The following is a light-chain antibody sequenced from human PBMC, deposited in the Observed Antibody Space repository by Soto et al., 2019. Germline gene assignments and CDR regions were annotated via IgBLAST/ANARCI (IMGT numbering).Light chain of an antibody. J-gene: IGKJ5*01. Sequence: DIQMTHSPSSLSASVGDRVTITFRASQSISTYLNWYHQKPGKAPKLLIYAAFSLQSGVPSRFSGIGSGTEFTLTISSLQPDDFAVYYCQQYGSSPLTFGQGTRLEIK. V-gene: IGKV1-39*01. CDR3: QQYGSSPLT. CDR1: QSISTY. CDR2: AAF.